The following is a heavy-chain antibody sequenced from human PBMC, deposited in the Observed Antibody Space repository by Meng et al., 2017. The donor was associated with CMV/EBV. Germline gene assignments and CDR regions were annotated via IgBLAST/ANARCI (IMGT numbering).Heavy chain of an antibody. CDR3: ARRKSAYYYYGMDV. CDR2: ISAYNGNT. V-gene: IGHV1-18*01. J-gene: IGHJ6*02. CDR1: GYTFTSYG. Sequence: ASVKVSCKASGYTFTSYGISWVRQAPGQGLEWMGWISAYNGNTNYAQKLQGRVTMTTDTSTSTAYMELSSLRSEDTAVYYCARRKSAYYYYGMDVWGQGTTVTVSS.